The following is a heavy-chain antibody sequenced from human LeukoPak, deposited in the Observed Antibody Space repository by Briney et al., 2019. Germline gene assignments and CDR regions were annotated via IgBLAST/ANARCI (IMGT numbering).Heavy chain of an antibody. V-gene: IGHV4-59*01. J-gene: IGHJ4*02. CDR1: GGSFSGYY. Sequence: SETLSLTCAVYGGSFSGYYWSWIRQPPGKGLEWIGYIYYSGSTNYNPSLKSRVTISVDTSKNQFSLKLSSVTAADTAVYYCARVALRNYFDYWGQGTLVTVSS. CDR2: IYYSGST. CDR3: ARVALRNYFDY.